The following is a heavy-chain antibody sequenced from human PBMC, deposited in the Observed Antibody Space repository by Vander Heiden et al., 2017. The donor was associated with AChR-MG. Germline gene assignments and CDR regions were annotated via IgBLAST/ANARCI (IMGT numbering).Heavy chain of an antibody. CDR2: INTNTGNP. J-gene: IGHJ4*02. CDR1: GYNFTPYA. D-gene: IGHD3-10*01. V-gene: IGHV7-4-1*02. CDR3: ARDKPTGSGSYCDF. Sequence: QVQLVQSGSELKKPGASVKVSCKASGYNFTPYAMNWVRQVPGQGLEWMGWINTNTGNPTYAQGFTGRFVFSLDTSVSTAYLEISSLKAEDTAVYYCARDKPTGSGSYCDFWGQGTLVTVSS.